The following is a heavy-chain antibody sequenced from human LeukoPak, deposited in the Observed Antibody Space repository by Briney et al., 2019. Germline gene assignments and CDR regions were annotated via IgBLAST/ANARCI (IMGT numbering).Heavy chain of an antibody. Sequence: GGSLRLSCAASGFTFSTYSMNWVRQAPGKGLEWVSSISSSSRYIYYADSVKGRFTISRDNAKNSLHLQVNSLRAEDTAVYYCARVSVAAAFDIWGQGTMVTVSS. CDR3: ARVSVAAAFDI. D-gene: IGHD6-19*01. CDR2: ISSSSRYI. J-gene: IGHJ3*02. V-gene: IGHV3-21*01. CDR1: GFTFSTYS.